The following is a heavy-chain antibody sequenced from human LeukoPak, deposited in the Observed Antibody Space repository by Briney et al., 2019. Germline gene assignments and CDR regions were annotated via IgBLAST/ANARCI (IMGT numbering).Heavy chain of an antibody. CDR2: IYYSGST. J-gene: IGHJ4*02. D-gene: IGHD2-2*01. CDR1: GGSISSYY. Sequence: SETLSLTCTVSGGSISSYYWSWIRQPPGKGLEWIGYIYYSGSTNYNPSLKSRVTISVDTSKNQFSLKLSSVTAADTAVYYCARGLRQYQLLLDYWGQGTLVTVSS. V-gene: IGHV4-59*01. CDR3: ARGLRQYQLLLDY.